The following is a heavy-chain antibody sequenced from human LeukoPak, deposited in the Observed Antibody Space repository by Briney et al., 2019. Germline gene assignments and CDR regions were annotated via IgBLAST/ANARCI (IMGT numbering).Heavy chain of an antibody. CDR2: IYSSGST. CDR1: GGSTSSYY. V-gene: IGHV4-59*08. D-gene: IGHD4-17*01. CDR3: ARATTKLYWYFDL. J-gene: IGHJ2*01. Sequence: SETLSLTCTVSGGSTSSYYWSWIRQPPGKGLEWIGYIYSSGSTNYNPSLMSRVTISVDTSKNQVSLKLSSVTAADTAVYYCARATTKLYWYFDLWGRGTLVTVSS.